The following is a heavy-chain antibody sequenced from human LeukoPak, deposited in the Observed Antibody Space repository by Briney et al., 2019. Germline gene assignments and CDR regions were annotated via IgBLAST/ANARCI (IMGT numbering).Heavy chain of an antibody. CDR1: GFTFSGYG. V-gene: IGHV3-7*01. Sequence: GGSLRLSCAASGFTFSGYGMNWVRQAPGKGLEWVANIKPDGGETYYVDSVKGRFTISRDNAKSSLYLQMNSLRAEDTAVYYCARDYNLGQGTLVTVSS. CDR2: IKPDGGET. CDR3: ARDYN. J-gene: IGHJ4*02.